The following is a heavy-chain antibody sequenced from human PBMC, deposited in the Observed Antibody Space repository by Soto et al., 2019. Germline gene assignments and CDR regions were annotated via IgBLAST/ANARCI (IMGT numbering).Heavy chain of an antibody. J-gene: IGHJ4*02. CDR1: EFTFINHS. V-gene: IGHV3-21*01. Sequence: PGVLLRLPSAASEFTFINHSINCIRQAPGRGREWVSSISSSSSYIYYADSVKGRFTISRDNAKNSLYLQMNSLRAEDTAVYYCARDPDPAWGSIRAHYFDYWGPGTLVTASS. CDR2: ISSSSSYI. CDR3: ARDPDPAWGSIRAHYFDY. D-gene: IGHD3-10*01.